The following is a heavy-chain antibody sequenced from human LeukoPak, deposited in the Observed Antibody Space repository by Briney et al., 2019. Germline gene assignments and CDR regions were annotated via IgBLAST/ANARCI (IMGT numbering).Heavy chain of an antibody. V-gene: IGHV3-11*01. D-gene: IGHD3-3*01. Sequence: GGSLRLSCAASGFTFSDYYMSWIRQAPGKGLEWVSYISSSGSTIYYADSVKGRFTISRDNAKNSLYLQRNSLRAEDTAVYYCARVWSGYYYYMDVWGKGTTVTVSS. CDR1: GFTFSDYY. CDR3: ARVWSGYYYYMDV. J-gene: IGHJ6*03. CDR2: ISSSGSTI.